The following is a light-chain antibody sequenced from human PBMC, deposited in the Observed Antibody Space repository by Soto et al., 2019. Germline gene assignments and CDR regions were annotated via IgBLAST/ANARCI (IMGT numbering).Light chain of an antibody. CDR2: GAS. CDR1: QSVSSD. CDR3: QQYNNWTPYT. J-gene: IGKJ2*01. V-gene: IGKV3-15*01. Sequence: EIVMTQSPATLSVSPGDRVTLSCRASQSVSSDLAWYQQRPGQAPRLLIYGASTRATGIPARFSGTGSGTEFTLTISRLKYEDFDIYSCQQYNNWTPYTFGQGTKVDI.